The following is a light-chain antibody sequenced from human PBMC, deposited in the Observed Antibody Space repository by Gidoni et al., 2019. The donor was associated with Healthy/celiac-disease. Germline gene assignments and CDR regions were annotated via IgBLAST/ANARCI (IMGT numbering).Light chain of an antibody. CDR3: QAWDSSTPGV. CDR2: QDS. CDR1: KLGDKY. V-gene: IGLV3-1*01. J-gene: IGLJ1*01. Sequence: SYELTQPHSVSVSPGQTASITCSGDKLGDKYACWYQQKPGQSPVLVIYQDSKRPSGIPERFSGSNSGNTATLTISGTQAMDEADYYCQAWDSSTPGVFGTGTKVTVL.